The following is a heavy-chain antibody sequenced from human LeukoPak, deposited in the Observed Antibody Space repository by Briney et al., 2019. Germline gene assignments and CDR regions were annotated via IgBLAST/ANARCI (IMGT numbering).Heavy chain of an antibody. J-gene: IGHJ3*02. CDR3: AREAAGNTVGAFDI. Sequence: PWEALSLTCTVSGGSSSSGGYYWSWLRQHPAKGLEGFGYSYYSGSTYYHPSLRSRVTITVETPKNQFSLKLSSVTAADTAVYYCAREAAGNTVGAFDIWGQGTMVTVSS. D-gene: IGHD6-13*01. CDR1: GGSSSSGGYY. CDR2: SYYSGST. V-gene: IGHV4-31*03.